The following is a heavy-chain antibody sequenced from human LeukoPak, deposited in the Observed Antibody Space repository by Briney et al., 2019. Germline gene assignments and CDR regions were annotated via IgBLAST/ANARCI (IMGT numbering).Heavy chain of an antibody. J-gene: IGHJ2*01. D-gene: IGHD2-15*01. CDR2: INPNSGGT. Sequence: ASVKVSCEASGYTFTGYYMHWVRQAPGQGLEWMGWINPNSGGTNYAQKFQGRVTMTRDTSISTAYMELSRLRSDDTAVYYCARSDHFEVAAMRDWYFDLWGRGTLVTVSS. CDR3: ARSDHFEVAAMRDWYFDL. CDR1: GYTFTGYY. V-gene: IGHV1-2*02.